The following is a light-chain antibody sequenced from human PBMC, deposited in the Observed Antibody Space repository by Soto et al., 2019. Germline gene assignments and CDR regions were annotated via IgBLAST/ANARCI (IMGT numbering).Light chain of an antibody. Sequence: DIQMTQSPSSLSASVGDRVTITCRASQSISSYLNWYQQKPWKAPNLLIYAASSLHRGVPSRFSGSGSGTDFTLTISSLPPEDFATYYCQQSYSTPLTFGPGTKVDIK. CDR3: QQSYSTPLT. V-gene: IGKV1-39*01. J-gene: IGKJ3*01. CDR1: QSISSY. CDR2: AAS.